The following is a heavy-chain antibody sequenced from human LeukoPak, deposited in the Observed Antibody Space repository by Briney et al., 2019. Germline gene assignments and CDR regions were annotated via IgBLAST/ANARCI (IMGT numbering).Heavy chain of an antibody. V-gene: IGHV1-2*02. CDR2: VNPNSGDT. D-gene: IGHD1-26*01. CDR1: GGTFSSYA. Sequence: ASVNVSCKASGGTFSSYAISWVRQAPGQGLEWMGCVNPNSGDTNYAQKFQGSVTMTRDTSISTVYMELSRLRSDDTAVYYCARASGSYWWFDSWGQGTLVTVSS. J-gene: IGHJ5*01. CDR3: ARASGSYWWFDS.